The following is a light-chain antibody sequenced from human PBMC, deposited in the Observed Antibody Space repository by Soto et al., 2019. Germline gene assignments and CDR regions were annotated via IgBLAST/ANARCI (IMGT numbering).Light chain of an antibody. Sequence: DIQMTQSPSSLSASVGDRVTITCRASQDSGDDLDWFQQNPGKAPKRLIYASSGLQSGALARFSGSGSATEFALTIRNLYPEDLATYYCLQNNSLPFTFGPGTKVDVK. V-gene: IGKV1-17*02. CDR2: ASS. J-gene: IGKJ3*01. CDR1: QDSGDD. CDR3: LQNNSLPFT.